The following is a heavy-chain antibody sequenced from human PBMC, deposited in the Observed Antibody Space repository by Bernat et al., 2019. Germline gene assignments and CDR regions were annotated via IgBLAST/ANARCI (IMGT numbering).Heavy chain of an antibody. D-gene: IGHD5-24*01. CDR3: ASGTVMATFDY. CDR2: ISYDGSSK. V-gene: IGHV3-30-3*01. CDR1: GFTFSSYA. J-gene: IGHJ4*02. Sequence: QVQLVESGGGVVQPGRSLRLSCAASGFTFSSYAMHWVRQAPGKGLEWVAVISYDGSSKYYADSVKGRLTISRDNSKNTLYLQMNSLRAEDTAVYYCASGTVMATFDYWGQGTLVTVSS.